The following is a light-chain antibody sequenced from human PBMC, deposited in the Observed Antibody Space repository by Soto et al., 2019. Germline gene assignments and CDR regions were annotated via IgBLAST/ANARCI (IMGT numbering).Light chain of an antibody. Sequence: EVVMRQSPATLSVSPGERVTLSCRASQSVSSNLAWYQQKPGQAPRLLIYGASTRATGLPARFSGSGSGTDFTLTISSLQSEDFAVYYCQQYNTWPPITFGQGTRLE. V-gene: IGKV3-15*01. CDR2: GAS. CDR1: QSVSSN. J-gene: IGKJ5*01. CDR3: QQYNTWPPIT.